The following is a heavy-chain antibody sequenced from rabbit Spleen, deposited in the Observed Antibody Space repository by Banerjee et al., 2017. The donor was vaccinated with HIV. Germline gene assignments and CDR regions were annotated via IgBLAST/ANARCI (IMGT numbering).Heavy chain of an antibody. V-gene: IGHV1S40*01. J-gene: IGHJ4*01. Sequence: QSLEESGGDLVKPGASLTLTCTASGFTLSRYYMCWVRQAPGKGLEWIGFIYTGNGKNYYASWAKGRFTISKTSSTTVTLQVTSLTAADTATYICARDLVTVIGWNFNLWGQGTLVTVS. CDR2: IYTGNGKN. CDR3: ARDLVTVIGWNFNL. D-gene: IGHD5-1*01. CDR1: GFTLSRYY.